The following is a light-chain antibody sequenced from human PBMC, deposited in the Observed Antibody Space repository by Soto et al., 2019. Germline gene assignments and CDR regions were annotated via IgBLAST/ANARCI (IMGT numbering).Light chain of an antibody. CDR2: AAS. J-gene: IGKJ2*01. V-gene: IGKV1-8*01. CDR1: QGISSY. CDR3: QQYYSYPVT. Sequence: AIRMTQSPSSFSASTGDRVTITCRASQGISSYLAWYQQKPGKAPKLLIYAASTLQSGVPSRFSGSASGTDFTLTISCLQSEDFATYYCQQYYSYPVTFGQGTKLEIK.